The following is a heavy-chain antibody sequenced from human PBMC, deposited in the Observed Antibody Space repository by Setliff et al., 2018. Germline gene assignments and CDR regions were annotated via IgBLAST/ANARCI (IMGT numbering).Heavy chain of an antibody. CDR1: GYFISSGYY. CDR3: ARRHCSGGSCYSLNYFDY. V-gene: IGHV4-38-2*01. CDR2: IYHSGST. Sequence: SQTLSLTCAVSGYFISSGYYWGWIRQPPGRGLEWIGSIYHSGSTYYNPSLKSRVTISVDTSKKQFSLKLSSVTAADTAVYYCARRHCSGGSCYSLNYFDYWGQGTLVTGLL. D-gene: IGHD2-15*01. J-gene: IGHJ4*02.